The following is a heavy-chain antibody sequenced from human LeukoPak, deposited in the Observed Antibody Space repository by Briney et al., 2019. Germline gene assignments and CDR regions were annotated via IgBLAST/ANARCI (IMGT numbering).Heavy chain of an antibody. CDR2: ISGSGGST. J-gene: IGHJ4*02. Sequence: PGRSLRLSCAASGFTVSSYAMSWVRQAPGKGLEWVSAISGSGGSTYYADSVKGRFTISRDNSKNTLYLQMNSLRAEDTAVYYCAKDEGFWSGYHFDYWGQGTLVTVSS. CDR3: AKDEGFWSGYHFDY. CDR1: GFTVSSYA. V-gene: IGHV3-23*01. D-gene: IGHD3-3*01.